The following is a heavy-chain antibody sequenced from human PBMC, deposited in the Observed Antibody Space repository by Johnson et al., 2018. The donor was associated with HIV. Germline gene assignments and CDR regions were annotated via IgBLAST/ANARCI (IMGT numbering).Heavy chain of an antibody. Sequence: VQLVESGGGLVQPGGSLRLSCAASGFTVSSNYMSWVRQAPEMGLVWVSHISGSGGTRSYADSGKGRFTISRDNARNSLYLQMNSLRAEDTALYYCARACRDGYTCDVFDIWGQGTMVTVSS. D-gene: IGHD5-24*01. J-gene: IGHJ3*02. V-gene: IGHV3-11*01. CDR1: GFTVSSNY. CDR2: ISGSGGTR. CDR3: ARACRDGYTCDVFDI.